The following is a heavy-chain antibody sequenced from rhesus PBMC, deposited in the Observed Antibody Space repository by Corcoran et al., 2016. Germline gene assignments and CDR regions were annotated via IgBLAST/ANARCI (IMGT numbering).Heavy chain of an antibody. V-gene: IGHV4-80*01. D-gene: IGHD6-31*01. J-gene: IGHJ4*01. Sequence: QVQLQESGPGLLKPSETLSLTCIVSGDSISANWWSWIRQLPGEGLEGIGEIDGNFGTTNYNPSLQSRVTISKDASRNQLSLRVTSVTAADTAVYYCARDPATGYFDYWGQGVLVPVSS. CDR2: IDGNFGTT. CDR3: ARDPATGYFDY. CDR1: GDSISANW.